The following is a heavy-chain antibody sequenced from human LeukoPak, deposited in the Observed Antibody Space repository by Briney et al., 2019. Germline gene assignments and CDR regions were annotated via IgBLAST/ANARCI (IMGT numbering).Heavy chain of an antibody. CDR1: GYTFTSYG. J-gene: IGHJ4*02. D-gene: IGHD2-21*02. Sequence: ASVKVSCKASGYTFTSYGISWVRQAPGQGLEWMGWINPNSGGTNYAQKFQGRVTMTRDTSISTAYMELSRLRSDDTAVYYCARWLAVTDERYYFDYWGQGTLVTVSS. CDR2: INPNSGGT. V-gene: IGHV1-2*02. CDR3: ARWLAVTDERYYFDY.